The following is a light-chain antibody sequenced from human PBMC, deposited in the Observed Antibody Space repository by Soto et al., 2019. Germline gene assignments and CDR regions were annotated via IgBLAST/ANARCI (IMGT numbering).Light chain of an antibody. CDR2: GAS. CDR1: QNINTF. V-gene: IGKV1-39*01. CDR3: QQYDTYFRYT. Sequence: DIEMTQSPSSLSASVGDRITISCRASQNINTFLNWYQQKGGKAPKLLIHGASSLQSGVPLRFSGSGSGTDFSLTISSLQPEDFATYYCQQYDTYFRYTFGQGTKLDIK. J-gene: IGKJ2*01.